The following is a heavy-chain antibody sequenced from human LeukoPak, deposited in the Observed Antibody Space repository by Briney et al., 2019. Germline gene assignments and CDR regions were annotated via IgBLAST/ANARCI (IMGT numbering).Heavy chain of an antibody. CDR3: ARARDSSGYYSLFDY. V-gene: IGHV4-30-2*01. D-gene: IGHD3-22*01. Sequence: SQTLSLTCAVSGGSISSGGYSWSWIRQPPGKGLEWIGYIYHSGSTYYNPSLKSRVTISVDRSKNQFSLKLSSVTAADTAVYYCARARDSSGYYSLFDYWGQGTLVTVSS. CDR2: IYHSGST. CDR1: GGSISSGGYS. J-gene: IGHJ4*02.